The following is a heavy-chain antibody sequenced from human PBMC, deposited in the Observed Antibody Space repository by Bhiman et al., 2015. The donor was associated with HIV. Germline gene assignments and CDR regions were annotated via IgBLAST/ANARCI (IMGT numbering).Heavy chain of an antibody. Sequence: QVQLVESGGDLVQAGGSLRLSCAASGFTFSTYGMHWVRQAPGKGLEWVAFIRYDGTDKYYADSVKGRFTISRDNSKNTMYLQINSLRPEDTAVYYCAKGPAAGTWAMVGELYWGQGTLVTVSS. CDR2: IRYDGTDK. D-gene: IGHD6-13*01. CDR3: AKGPAAGTWAMVGELY. CDR1: GFTFSTYG. J-gene: IGHJ4*02. V-gene: IGHV3-30*02.